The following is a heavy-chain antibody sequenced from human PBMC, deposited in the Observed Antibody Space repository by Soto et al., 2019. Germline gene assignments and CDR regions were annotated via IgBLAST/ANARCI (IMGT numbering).Heavy chain of an antibody. CDR1: GGSISSGGYS. CDR3: ARAVTPSAFDI. V-gene: IGHV4-30-2*01. CDR2: IYHSGST. Sequence: QLQLQESGSGLVKPSQTLSLTCAVSGGSISSGGYSWSWIRQPPGKGLEWIGYIYHSGSTYYNPSLKSXXTXSXXRAKTQFSLKLSSVTAADTAVYYCARAVTPSAFDIWGQGTMVTVSS. J-gene: IGHJ3*02.